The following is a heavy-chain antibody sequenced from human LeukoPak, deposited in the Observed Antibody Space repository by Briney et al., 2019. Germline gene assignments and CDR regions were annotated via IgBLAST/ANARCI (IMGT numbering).Heavy chain of an antibody. Sequence: GASVKVSCKASGYTFTSYGISWVRQAPGQGLEWKGWISGYNGYTHYAHNLQGRVTMTTDTSTSTAYMELRSLRSDDTAVYYCARDEARYSSGYYPNWFDPWGQGTLVTVSS. CDR3: ARDEARYSSGYYPNWFDP. J-gene: IGHJ5*02. CDR2: ISGYNGYT. V-gene: IGHV1-18*01. CDR1: GYTFTSYG. D-gene: IGHD3-22*01.